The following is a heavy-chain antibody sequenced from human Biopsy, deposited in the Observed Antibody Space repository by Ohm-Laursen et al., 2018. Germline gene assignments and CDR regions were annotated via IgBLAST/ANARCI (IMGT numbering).Heavy chain of an antibody. CDR3: TRVRTFGGVIGGYYFDS. J-gene: IGHJ4*02. CDR2: IYDNGDT. V-gene: IGHV4-31*01. CDR1: GGSINSGGHF. D-gene: IGHD3-16*02. Sequence: TLSLTWGVSGGSINSGGHFWGWVRQSPGKGLEWIGYIYDNGDTYYNPSLMSLVSISADTSKNQVSLRLNSVTAADTAVYYCTRVRTFGGVIGGYYFDSWGQGILATVSP.